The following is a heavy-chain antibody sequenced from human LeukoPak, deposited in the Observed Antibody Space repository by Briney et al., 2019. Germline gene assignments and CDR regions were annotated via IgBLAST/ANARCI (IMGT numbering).Heavy chain of an antibody. Sequence: GGSLRLSCAASGFTSSSYGMHWVRQAPGKGLEWVTFIRSDGSNKYYADSVKGRFTISRDNAKNSLYLQMISLRAEDTAVYYCARGKAYFDSSGHYYFDYWGQGTLVTVSS. J-gene: IGHJ4*02. CDR1: GFTSSSYG. V-gene: IGHV3-30*02. CDR2: IRSDGSNK. CDR3: ARGKAYFDSSGHYYFDY. D-gene: IGHD3-22*01.